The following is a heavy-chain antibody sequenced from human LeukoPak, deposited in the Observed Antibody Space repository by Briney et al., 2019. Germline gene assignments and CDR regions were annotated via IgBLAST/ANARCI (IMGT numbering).Heavy chain of an antibody. CDR1: GFTFSSFG. D-gene: IGHD1-26*01. CDR2: ISGSGDST. Sequence: PGGSLRLSCAASGFTFSSFGMTWVRQAPGKGLEWVSGISGSGDSTNYADSVKGRFTIARDNSKNTLYLQMNSLRAEDTAVYYCAKDQAPCEIMDASCDYWGQGTLVTVSS. J-gene: IGHJ4*02. CDR3: AKDQAPCEIMDASCDY. V-gene: IGHV3-23*01.